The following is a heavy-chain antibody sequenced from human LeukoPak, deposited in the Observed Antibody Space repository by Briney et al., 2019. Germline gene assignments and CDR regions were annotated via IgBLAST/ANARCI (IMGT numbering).Heavy chain of an antibody. Sequence: PGGSLRLSCAASGFTFSSYGMHWVRQAPGKGLEWVAVIWYDGSNKYYADSVKGRFTISRDNSKNTLYLQMNSLRAEDTAVYYCAKDAASGSYWADYWGQGTLVTVSS. D-gene: IGHD1-26*01. CDR2: IWYDGSNK. CDR1: GFTFSSYG. CDR3: AKDAASGSYWADY. J-gene: IGHJ4*02. V-gene: IGHV3-33*06.